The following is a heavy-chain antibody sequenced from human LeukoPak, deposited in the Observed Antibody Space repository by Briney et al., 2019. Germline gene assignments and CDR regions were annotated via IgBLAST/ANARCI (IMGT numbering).Heavy chain of an antibody. V-gene: IGHV1-69*04. CDR3: AREPEGESFDY. D-gene: IGHD3-16*01. CDR1: GGTFSSYA. Sequence: SVKVSCKASGGTFSSYAISWVRQAPGQGLEWMGRIIPIFGVANYAQKFQGRVTITADKSTSTAYMELSSLRSEDTAVYYCAREPEGESFDYWGQGTLVTVSS. J-gene: IGHJ4*02. CDR2: IIPIFGVA.